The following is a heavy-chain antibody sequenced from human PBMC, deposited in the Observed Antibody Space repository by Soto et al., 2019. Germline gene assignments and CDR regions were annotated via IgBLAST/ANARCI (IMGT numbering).Heavy chain of an antibody. D-gene: IGHD6-19*01. CDR3: AARYSSGWSYDY. Sequence: VASVKVSCKASGGTFSSYAISWVRQAPGQGLEWMGGIIPIFGTANYAQKFQGRVTITADESTSTAYMELSSLRSEDTAVYYCAARYSSGWSYDYWGQGTLVTVSS. J-gene: IGHJ4*02. CDR1: GGTFSSYA. CDR2: IIPIFGTA. V-gene: IGHV1-69*13.